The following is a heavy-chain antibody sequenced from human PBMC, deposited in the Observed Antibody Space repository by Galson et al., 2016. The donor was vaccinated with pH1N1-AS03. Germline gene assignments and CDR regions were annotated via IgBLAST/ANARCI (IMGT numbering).Heavy chain of an antibody. D-gene: IGHD5-24*01. CDR3: ASEGATSFDY. CDR2: IIPALGAP. CDR1: GGTFSSYA. Sequence: SVKVSCKASGGTFSSYAINWVRQAPGQGLEWMGRIIPALGAPNYAQRFQGRVTITADESTSTAYMELSSLRSEDTAVYFCASEGATSFDYWGQETLVTVSS. J-gene: IGHJ4*02. V-gene: IGHV1-69*11.